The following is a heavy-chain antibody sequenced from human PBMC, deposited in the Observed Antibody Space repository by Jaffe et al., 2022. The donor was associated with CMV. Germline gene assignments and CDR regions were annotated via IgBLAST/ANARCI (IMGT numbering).Heavy chain of an antibody. CDR2: ISGSGGST. Sequence: EVQLLESGGGLVQPGGSLRLSCAASGFTFSSYAMSWVRQAPGKGLEWVSAISGSGGSTYYADSVKGRFTISRDNSKNTLYLQMNSLRAEDTAVYYCAKREEVVVAATLHYWFDPWGQGTLVTVSS. J-gene: IGHJ5*02. V-gene: IGHV3-23*01. D-gene: IGHD2-15*01. CDR3: AKREEVVVAATLHYWFDP. CDR1: GFTFSSYA.